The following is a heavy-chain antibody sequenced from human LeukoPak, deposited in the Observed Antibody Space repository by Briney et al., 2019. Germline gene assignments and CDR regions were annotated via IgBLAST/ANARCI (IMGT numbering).Heavy chain of an antibody. CDR2: IYFTGNT. CDR1: GGSISSDTYL. CDR3: ASLEVGVRAYDY. J-gene: IGHJ4*02. Sequence: PSETLSLTCTVSGGSISSDTYLWGWIRQPPGKGLEWIANIYFTGNTYYNPSLKSRATISVDTSKNQFSLKLSSVTAADTAVYYCASLEVGVRAYDYWGQGTLVTVSS. V-gene: IGHV4-39*01.